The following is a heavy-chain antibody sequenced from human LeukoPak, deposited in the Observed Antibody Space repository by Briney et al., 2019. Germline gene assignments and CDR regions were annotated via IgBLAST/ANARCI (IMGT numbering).Heavy chain of an antibody. CDR2: IYYSGST. J-gene: IGHJ4*02. D-gene: IGHD3-10*01. CDR3: ARGDGSVTSYNYHFDY. CDR1: GGSISSDTFY. Sequence: SETLSLTCTVSGGSISSDTFYWSWIRQHPGKGLEWVGSIYYSGSTYYNPSLKSRVTMSVDTSKNQFSLNLSSATAADTAVYYCARGDGSVTSYNYHFDYWGQGTLVTVSS. V-gene: IGHV4-31*03.